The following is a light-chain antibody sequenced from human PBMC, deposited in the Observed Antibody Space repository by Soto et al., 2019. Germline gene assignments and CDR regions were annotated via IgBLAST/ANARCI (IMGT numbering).Light chain of an antibody. CDR1: QSISSSY. J-gene: IGKJ4*01. CDR2: VAS. V-gene: IGKV3-20*01. Sequence: EIVLTQSPGTLSLSPGERATLSCRASQSISSSYLAWYQQKPGHAPRLLIYVASSRATGSPDRFSGGGSGTDFTLTISRLEPEDFAVYYCQQYGTSLLTFGGGTKVEIK. CDR3: QQYGTSLLT.